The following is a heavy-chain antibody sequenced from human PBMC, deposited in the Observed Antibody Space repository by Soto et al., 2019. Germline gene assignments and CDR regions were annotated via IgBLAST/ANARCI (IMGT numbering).Heavy chain of an antibody. CDR1: GYTFTGYY. CDR3: AREGRITIFGVVIGAPFDY. J-gene: IGHJ4*02. CDR2: INPNSGAA. V-gene: IGHV1-2*02. D-gene: IGHD3-3*01. Sequence: ASVKVSCKASGYTFTGYYMHWVRQAPGQGLEWMGGINPNSGAANYAQKFQGRVTMTADESTSTAYMELSSLRSEDTAVYYCAREGRITIFGVVIGAPFDYWGQGTLVTVSS.